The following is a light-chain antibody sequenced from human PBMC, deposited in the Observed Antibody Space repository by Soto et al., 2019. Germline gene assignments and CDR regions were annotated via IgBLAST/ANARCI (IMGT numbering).Light chain of an antibody. J-gene: IGKJ1*01. V-gene: IGKV1-9*01. CDR2: AAS. CDR3: QQSYSALWGT. CDR1: QGISSY. Sequence: IQLTQSPSSLSASVGDRVTITCRASQGISSYLAWYQQKPGKAPKLLIYAASTLQSGVPSRFSGSGSGTDFTLTISSLQPEDFATYYCQQSYSALWGTCGQGTKVEIK.